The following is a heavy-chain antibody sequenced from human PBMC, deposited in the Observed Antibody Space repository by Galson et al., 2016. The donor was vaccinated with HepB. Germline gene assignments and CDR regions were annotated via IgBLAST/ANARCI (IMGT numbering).Heavy chain of an antibody. CDR3: ARGGGIRLPPSFDY. Sequence: SETLSLTCIVSGASISTNYWSWIRQPPGKGLEWIANIYYSGSTNYNPSLKSRVTISVDTSKNQFSLKLSSVTAADTAMYYCARGGGIRLPPSFDYWGQGTLVTVSS. CDR2: IYYSGST. J-gene: IGHJ4*02. CDR1: GASISTNY. V-gene: IGHV4-59*01. D-gene: IGHD6-13*01.